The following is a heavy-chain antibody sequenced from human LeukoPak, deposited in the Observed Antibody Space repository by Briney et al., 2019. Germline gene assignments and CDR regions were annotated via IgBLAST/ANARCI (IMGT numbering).Heavy chain of an antibody. J-gene: IGHJ3*02. V-gene: IGHV3-30*03. Sequence: GGSLRLSCVASGFTFSDYPMHWVRQAPGKGLEWVAVISSDGNNKYYADSVKGRFTISRDNSKNTLSFQMNSLRSEDTAIYYCAREGSGLGGAIDIWGQGTMVTVSS. CDR3: AREGSGLGGAIDI. D-gene: IGHD1-26*01. CDR1: GFTFSDYP. CDR2: ISSDGNNK.